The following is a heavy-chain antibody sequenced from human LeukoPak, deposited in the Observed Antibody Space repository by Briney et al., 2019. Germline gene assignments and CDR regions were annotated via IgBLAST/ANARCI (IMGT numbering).Heavy chain of an antibody. J-gene: IGHJ3*02. Sequence: GGSLRLSCAASGIIFSKYGMSWVRQAPGKGLEWVATVLGSGVPTYYADSVQGRFTISRDNSKNTLYLQMNSLRAEDTAVYYCAKDSGYDLWVLIEEDDAFDIWGRGTMVTVSS. CDR3: AKDSGYDLWVLIEEDDAFDI. D-gene: IGHD5-12*01. CDR1: GIIFSKYG. V-gene: IGHV3-23*01. CDR2: VLGSGVPT.